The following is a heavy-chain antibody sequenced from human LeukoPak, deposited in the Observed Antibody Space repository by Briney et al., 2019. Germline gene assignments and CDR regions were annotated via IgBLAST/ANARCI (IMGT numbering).Heavy chain of an antibody. CDR3: ASQYNWNDVVY. Sequence: SETLSLTCTVSGYSITNGYYWGWIRQPPGKGLEWIGSIYHDGRIDYNPSLKSRVTISVDTSKNQFSLKLSSVTAADTAVYYCASQYNWNDVVYWGQGTLVTVSS. J-gene: IGHJ4*02. V-gene: IGHV4-38-2*02. CDR2: IYHDGRI. CDR1: GYSITNGYY. D-gene: IGHD1-1*01.